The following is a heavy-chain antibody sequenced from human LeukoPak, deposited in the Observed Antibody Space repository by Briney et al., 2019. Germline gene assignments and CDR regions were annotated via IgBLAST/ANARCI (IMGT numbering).Heavy chain of an antibody. V-gene: IGHV4-34*01. CDR1: GGSFSGYY. CDR3: ARRVVGYFDWLPRYYFDY. Sequence: SETLSLTCAVYGGSFSGYYWSWIRQPPGKGLEWIGEINHIGGTNYNPSLKSRVTISVDTSKNQFSLKLSSVTAADTAVYYCARRVVGYFDWLPRYYFDYWGQGTMVTVSS. D-gene: IGHD3-9*01. CDR2: INHIGGT. J-gene: IGHJ4*02.